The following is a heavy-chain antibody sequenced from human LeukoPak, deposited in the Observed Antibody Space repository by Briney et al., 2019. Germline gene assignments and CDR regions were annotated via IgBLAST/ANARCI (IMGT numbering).Heavy chain of an antibody. CDR3: ARGGLYGSGSYSHYFDY. CDR2: IYYSGST. Sequence: SETLSLTCTVSGGSISSYYWSWIRQPPGKGLEWIGYIYYSGSTNYNPSLKSRVTISVDTSKNQFSLKLSSVTAADTAVYYCARGGLYGSGSYSHYFDYWGQGTLVTASS. V-gene: IGHV4-59*01. J-gene: IGHJ4*02. CDR1: GGSISSYY. D-gene: IGHD3-10*01.